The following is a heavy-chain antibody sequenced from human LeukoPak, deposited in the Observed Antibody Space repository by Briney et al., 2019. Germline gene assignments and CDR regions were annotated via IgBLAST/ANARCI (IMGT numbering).Heavy chain of an antibody. D-gene: IGHD2-2*01. V-gene: IGHV3-23*01. CDR1: GITLSNYG. Sequence: GGSLRLSCAVSGITLSNYGMSWVRQAPGKGLEWVAGISGSGGRTNYADSVKGRFTISRDNSKNTLYLQMNSLRAEDTAVYYCARVGEICSSTSCSPIRFYYYYMDVWGKGTTVTVSS. CDR2: ISGSGGRT. CDR3: ARVGEICSSTSCSPIRFYYYYMDV. J-gene: IGHJ6*03.